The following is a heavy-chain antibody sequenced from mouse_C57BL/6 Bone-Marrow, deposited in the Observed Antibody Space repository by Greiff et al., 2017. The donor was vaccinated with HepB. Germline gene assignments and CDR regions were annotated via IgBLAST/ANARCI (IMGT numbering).Heavy chain of an antibody. Sequence: QVQLQQSGPELVKPGASVKISCKASGYAFSSSWMNWVKQRPGKGLEWIGRIYPGDGDTNYNGKFKGKATLTEDKSSSTAYMQLSSLTSEDSAVYFCAEYYGSRRYFDVWGTGTTVTVSS. CDR2: IYPGDGDT. J-gene: IGHJ1*03. CDR1: GYAFSSSW. CDR3: AEYYGSRRYFDV. V-gene: IGHV1-82*01. D-gene: IGHD1-1*01.